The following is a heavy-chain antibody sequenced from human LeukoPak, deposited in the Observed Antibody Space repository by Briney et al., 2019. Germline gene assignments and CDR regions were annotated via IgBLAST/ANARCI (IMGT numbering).Heavy chain of an antibody. CDR1: GFTFSNYA. Sequence: PGGSLRLSCAASGFTFSNYAMSWVRQAPGKGLEWVSSITDSGGSTYYADSVKGRFTISRDNSKSTLYLQMNSLRAEGTAAYYCAPRNVYYDFLTGYSLDYWGQGTLVTVSS. CDR2: ITDSGGST. CDR3: APRNVYYDFLTGYSLDY. J-gene: IGHJ4*02. D-gene: IGHD3-9*01. V-gene: IGHV3-23*01.